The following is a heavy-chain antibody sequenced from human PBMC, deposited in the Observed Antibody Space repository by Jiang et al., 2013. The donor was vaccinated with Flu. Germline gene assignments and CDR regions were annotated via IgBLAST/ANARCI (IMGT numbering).Heavy chain of an antibody. V-gene: IGHV1-8*01. J-gene: IGHJ6*02. CDR2: MNPNSGNT. CDR3: ARRVTYYYYGMDV. Sequence: NWVRQATGQGLEWMGWMNPNSGNTGYAQKFQGRVTMTRNTSISTAYMELSSLRSEDTAVYYCARRVTYYYYGMDVWGQGTTVTVSS.